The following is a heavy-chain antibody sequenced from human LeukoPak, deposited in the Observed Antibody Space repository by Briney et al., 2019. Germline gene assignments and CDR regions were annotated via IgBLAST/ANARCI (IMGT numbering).Heavy chain of an antibody. V-gene: IGHV3-23*01. D-gene: IGHD3-10*01. CDR3: AKGYCYGSGSYLVDY. CDR2: ISGSGGTT. J-gene: IGHJ4*02. CDR1: GFTFSSYG. Sequence: GGSLRLSCAASGFTFSSYGMSWVRPAPGKGLEWVSGISGSGGTTYYVDSVKGRFTISRDKSKNTLYLQMNSLRGEDTAVYYCAKGYCYGSGSYLVDYWGQGTLVTVSS.